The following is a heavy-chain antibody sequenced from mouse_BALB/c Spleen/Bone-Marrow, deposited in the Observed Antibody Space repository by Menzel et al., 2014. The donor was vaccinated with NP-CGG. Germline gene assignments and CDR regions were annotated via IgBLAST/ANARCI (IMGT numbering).Heavy chain of an antibody. CDR3: ARGYGSSYGTGYFDV. CDR2: IDPANGNT. V-gene: IGHV14-3*02. J-gene: IGHJ1*01. D-gene: IGHD1-1*01. CDR1: GFNIKDTY. Sequence: EVHLQQSGAELVKPGASVKLSCTASGFNIKDTYMHWVKQRPEQGLEWIGRIDPANGNTKYDPKFQGKATITADTSSNTAYLQLSSLTSEDTAVYYCARGYGSSYGTGYFDVWGAGTTVTVSS.